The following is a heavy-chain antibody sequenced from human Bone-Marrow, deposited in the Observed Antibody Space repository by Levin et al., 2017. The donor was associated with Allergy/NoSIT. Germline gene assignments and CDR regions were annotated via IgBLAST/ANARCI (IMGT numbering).Heavy chain of an antibody. D-gene: IGHD4-11*01. CDR1: NGSISNYF. V-gene: IGHV4-59*01. CDR3: ARENSNYVHHFDY. J-gene: IGHJ4*02. Sequence: SETLSLTCTVSNGSISNYFWSWIRQSPGRGLEWIGYIHYSGSINYNPSLKSRVTISVDTSKNQFSLKLRSVTAADTAVYYCARENSNYVHHFDYWGQGTLVTVSS. CDR2: IHYSGSI.